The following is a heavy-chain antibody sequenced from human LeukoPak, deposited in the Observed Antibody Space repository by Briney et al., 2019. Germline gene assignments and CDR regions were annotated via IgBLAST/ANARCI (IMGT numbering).Heavy chain of an antibody. D-gene: IGHD6-13*01. V-gene: IGHV4-34*01. CDR2: INHSGST. Sequence: GSLRLSCAASGFTFSSYSMSWIRQPPGKGLEWIGEINHSGSTNYNPSLKSRVTISVDTSKNQFSLKLSSVTAADTAVFYCARLNMTTAGFDSWGQGTLLTVSS. CDR3: ARLNMTTAGFDS. CDR1: GFTFSSYS. J-gene: IGHJ4*02.